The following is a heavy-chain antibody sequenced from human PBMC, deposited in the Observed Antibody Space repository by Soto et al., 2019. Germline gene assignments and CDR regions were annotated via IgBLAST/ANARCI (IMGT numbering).Heavy chain of an antibody. CDR2: ISNSVGST. CDR1: GFTFCSYA. Sequence: GGSLRLSCAGSGFTFCSYAISGVRQAPGKGLDWVSGISNSVGSTYYADSAKGRFTISRDNSTHTLYMQMNSLRAEDTAVYYRAQDVRVGATKVDYWGQGTLVTVSS. J-gene: IGHJ4*02. D-gene: IGHD1-26*01. CDR3: AQDVRVGATKVDY. V-gene: IGHV3-23*01.